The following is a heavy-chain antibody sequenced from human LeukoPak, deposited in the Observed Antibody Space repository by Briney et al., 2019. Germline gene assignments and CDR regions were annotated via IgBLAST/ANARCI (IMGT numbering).Heavy chain of an antibody. J-gene: IGHJ4*02. CDR1: GGSISSYY. CDR3: ATRFWRMIGTDY. CDR2: IYHSGST. Sequence: PSETLSLTCTVSGGSISSYYWSWIRQPAGKGLEWIGSIYHSGSTYYNPSLKSRVTISVDTSKNQFSLKLSSVTAADTAVYYCATRFWRMIGTDYWGQGTLVTVSS. D-gene: IGHD3-3*01. V-gene: IGHV4-59*04.